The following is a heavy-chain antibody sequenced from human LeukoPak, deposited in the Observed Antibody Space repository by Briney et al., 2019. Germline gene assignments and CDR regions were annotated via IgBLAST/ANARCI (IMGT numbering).Heavy chain of an antibody. V-gene: IGHV4-39*02. J-gene: IGHJ4*02. CDR2: IYYSGSP. CDR1: GGSISSSSYY. CDR3: ARDDFWSGYYRDYYDSSGYGLGGF. Sequence: SETLSLTCTVSGGSISSSSYYWGWIRQPPGKGLEWIGSIYYSGSPYYNPSLKSRVTISVDTSKNQSSLKLSSVTAADTAVYYCARDDFWSGYYRDYYDSSGYGLGGFWGQGTLVTVSS. D-gene: IGHD3-22*01.